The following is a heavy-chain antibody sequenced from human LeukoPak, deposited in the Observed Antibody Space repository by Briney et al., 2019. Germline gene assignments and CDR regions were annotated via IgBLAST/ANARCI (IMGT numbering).Heavy chain of an antibody. CDR2: ISSSSSYI. CDR1: GFTFSSYS. V-gene: IGHV3-21*01. D-gene: IGHD5-18*01. CDR3: AVADTAMVPPSYMDV. Sequence: PGGSLRLSCAASGFTFSSYSMNWVRQAPGKGLEWVSSISSSSSYIYYADSVKGRFTISRDNAKNSLYLQMNSLRAEDTAVYYCAVADTAMVPPSYMDVWGKGTTVTVSS. J-gene: IGHJ6*03.